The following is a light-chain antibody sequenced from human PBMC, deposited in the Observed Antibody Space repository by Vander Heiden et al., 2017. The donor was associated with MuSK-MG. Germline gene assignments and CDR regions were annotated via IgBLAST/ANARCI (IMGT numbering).Light chain of an antibody. CDR1: SGHSSYA. CDR3: QTWGTGIRV. CDR2: LNSDGSH. V-gene: IGLV4-69*01. J-gene: IGLJ2*01. Sequence: QLVLTQSPSASASLGASVKLTCTLSSGHSSYAIAWQQQQPEKGPRDLMKLNSDGSHSKGDGIPDRFSGSRSGAEYYLTISSLQSEDEADYYCQTWGTGIRVFGGGTKLTVL.